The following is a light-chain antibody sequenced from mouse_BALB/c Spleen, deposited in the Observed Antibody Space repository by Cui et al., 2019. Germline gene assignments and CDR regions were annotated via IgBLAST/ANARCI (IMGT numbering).Light chain of an antibody. Sequence: QIVLTQSPAIMSASPGEKVTITCRASSSVSYMHWFQQKPGTSPKLWIYSTSNLASGVPARFSGSGSGTSYSLTISRMEAEDAATYYCQQRSSYPLTFGAGTKLELK. V-gene: IGKV4-57*01. CDR3: QQRSSYPLT. J-gene: IGKJ5*01. CDR2: STS. CDR1: SSVSY.